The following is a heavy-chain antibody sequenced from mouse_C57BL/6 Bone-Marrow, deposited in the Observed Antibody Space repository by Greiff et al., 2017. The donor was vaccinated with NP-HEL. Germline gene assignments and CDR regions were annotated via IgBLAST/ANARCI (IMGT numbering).Heavy chain of an antibody. Sequence: DVKLQESGPGLVKPSQSLSLTCSVTGYSITSGYYWNWIRQFPGNKLEWMGYISYDGSNNYNPSLKNRISITRDTSKNQFFLKLNSVTTEDTATYYCARDGGVSKGGFAYWGQGTLVTVSA. CDR2: ISYDGSN. CDR3: ARDGGVSKGGFAY. J-gene: IGHJ3*01. V-gene: IGHV3-6*01. CDR1: GYSITSGYY. D-gene: IGHD1-3*01.